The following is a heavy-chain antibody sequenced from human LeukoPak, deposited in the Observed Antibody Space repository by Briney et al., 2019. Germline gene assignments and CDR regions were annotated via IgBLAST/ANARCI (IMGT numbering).Heavy chain of an antibody. Sequence: ASVKVSCKASGYTFTGYYMHWVRQAPGQGLEWMGIINPSGGSTSYAQKFQGRVTMTRDTSISTAYMELSRLRSDDTAVYYCATAFRGSYQVGGGYWGQGTLVTVSS. CDR3: ATAFRGSYQVGGGY. CDR1: GYTFTGYY. D-gene: IGHD1-26*01. V-gene: IGHV1-46*01. CDR2: INPSGGST. J-gene: IGHJ4*02.